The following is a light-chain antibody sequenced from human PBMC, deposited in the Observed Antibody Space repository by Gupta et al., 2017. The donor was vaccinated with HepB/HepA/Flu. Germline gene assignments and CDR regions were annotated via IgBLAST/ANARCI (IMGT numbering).Light chain of an antibody. J-gene: IGLJ2*01. Sequence: SYVLTQPHSVSVAPGSTASLICGGNNIGSKTVHWYQQRPGQAPVLVVYDDRDRPSGIPGRFSGSNSGNTATLTISRVEAGDEADYYCQVWDSTCFHSMVFGGGTQLTVL. CDR1: NIGSKT. CDR3: QVWDSTCFHSMV. CDR2: DDR. V-gene: IGLV3-21*03.